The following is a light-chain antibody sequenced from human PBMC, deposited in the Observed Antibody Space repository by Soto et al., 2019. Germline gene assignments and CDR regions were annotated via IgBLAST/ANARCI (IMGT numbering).Light chain of an antibody. J-gene: IGLJ1*01. Sequence: QSALTQPPSASGSPGQSVAISCTGTSSDVGGQNYVSWCQQHPGKAPKLIIYAVTERPSGVPDRFSGSESGNTASLTVSGLQTEDEADYYCSSHAGNNNYVFGTGTKVTVL. CDR1: SSDVGGQNY. CDR3: SSHAGNNNYV. V-gene: IGLV2-8*01. CDR2: AVT.